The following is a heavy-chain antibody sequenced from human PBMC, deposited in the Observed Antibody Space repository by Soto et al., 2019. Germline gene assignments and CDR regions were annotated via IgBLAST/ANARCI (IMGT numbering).Heavy chain of an antibody. Sequence: GGSLRLSCAASGFTFSSYWMSWVRQAPGKGLEWVANIKQDGSEKYYVDSVKGRFTISRDNAKNSLYLQMNSLRAEDTAVYYCARDLPRYFDWLMTPEVWFDPWGQGTLVTVSS. V-gene: IGHV3-7*01. CDR1: GFTFSSYW. J-gene: IGHJ5*02. CDR2: IKQDGSEK. D-gene: IGHD3-9*01. CDR3: ARDLPRYFDWLMTPEVWFDP.